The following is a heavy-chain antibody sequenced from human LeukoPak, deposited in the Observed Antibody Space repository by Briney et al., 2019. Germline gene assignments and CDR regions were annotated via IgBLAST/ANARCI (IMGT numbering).Heavy chain of an antibody. CDR1: GGSISSSSYY. CDR3: ARGSNLLRTLDY. CDR2: IYYSGST. D-gene: IGHD3-10*01. Sequence: PSETLSLTCTVSGGSISSSSYYWGWIRQPPGKGLAWIGSIYYSGSTYYNPSLKSRVTISVDTPESQFSLRLSSVTAADTAVYYCARGSNLLRTLDYWGQGTLATVSS. V-gene: IGHV4-39*01. J-gene: IGHJ4*02.